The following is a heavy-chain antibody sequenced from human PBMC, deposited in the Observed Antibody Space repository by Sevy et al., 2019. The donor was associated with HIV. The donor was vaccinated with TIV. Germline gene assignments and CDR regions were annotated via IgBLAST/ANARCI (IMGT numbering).Heavy chain of an antibody. D-gene: IGHD3-10*01. Sequence: ASVKVSCKASGYTFTSYYMHWVRQAPGQGLEWMGIINPSGGSTSYAQKFQGRVTMTRDTSTRTVYMELSSLRSEDTAVYYCARRSLWFGELSYWFDPWGQGTLVTVSS. CDR1: GYTFTSYY. CDR2: INPSGGST. V-gene: IGHV1-46*01. CDR3: ARRSLWFGELSYWFDP. J-gene: IGHJ5*02.